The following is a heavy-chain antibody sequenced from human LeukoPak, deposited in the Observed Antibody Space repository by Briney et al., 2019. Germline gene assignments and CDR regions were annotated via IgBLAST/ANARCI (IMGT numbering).Heavy chain of an antibody. V-gene: IGHV3-72*01. J-gene: IGHJ4*02. CDR3: TRCSTGTRLYYFDY. Sequence: SGGSLRLSCTASGFTFSDRYIDWVRQAPGKGLEWVGRSRNKANSYTTEYAASVKGRFTISRDESKNLLYLQMNSLTPEDTAVYYCTRCSTGTRLYYFDYWGLGTLVTVSS. CDR2: SRNKANSYTT. CDR1: GFTFSDRY. D-gene: IGHD1/OR15-1a*01.